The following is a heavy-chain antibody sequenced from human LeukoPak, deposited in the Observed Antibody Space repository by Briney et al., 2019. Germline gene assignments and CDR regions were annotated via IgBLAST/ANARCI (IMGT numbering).Heavy chain of an antibody. V-gene: IGHV3-15*01. J-gene: IGHJ4*02. CDR3: TTDAAAAAMSLDY. D-gene: IGHD2-2*01. CDR1: RFTFSNAW. Sequence: GGSLRLSCAASRFTFSNAWMSWVRQAPGKGLEWVGRIKSKADGGTTDYAAPVEGRFTISRDDSKNTVYLQMNSLKTEDTAVYYRTTDAAAAAMSLDYWGQGTLVTVSS. CDR2: IKSKADGGTT.